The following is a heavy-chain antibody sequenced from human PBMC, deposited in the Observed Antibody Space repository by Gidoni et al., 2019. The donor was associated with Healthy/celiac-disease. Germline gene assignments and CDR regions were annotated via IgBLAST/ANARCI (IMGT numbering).Heavy chain of an antibody. V-gene: IGHV2-70*15. D-gene: IGHD4-17*01. CDR3: ARFTVASGYFDY. J-gene: IGHJ4*02. CDR2: IDWDDDK. Sequence: QVTLRESGPALVKPTQTLTLTCTFSGFSLSTSGMCVSWIRQPPGKALEWLARIDWDDDKYYSTSLKTRLTISKDTSKNQVVLTMTNMDPVDTATYYCARFTVASGYFDYWGQGTLVTVSS. CDR1: GFSLSTSGMC.